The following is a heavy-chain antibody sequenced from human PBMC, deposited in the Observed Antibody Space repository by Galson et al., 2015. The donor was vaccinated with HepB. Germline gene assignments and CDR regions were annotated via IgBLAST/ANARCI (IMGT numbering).Heavy chain of an antibody. D-gene: IGHD5-18*01. Sequence: SLRLSCAASGFTFSSYGMHWVRQAPGKGLEWVALISYDGSNKYYADSVKGRFTISRDNSKNTLYLQMNSLRAEDTAVYYCAKPFRGYTYGPFYYYFGMDVWGQGTTVSVSS. CDR3: AKPFRGYTYGPFYYYFGMDV. V-gene: IGHV3-30*18. CDR1: GFTFSSYG. J-gene: IGHJ6*02. CDR2: ISYDGSNK.